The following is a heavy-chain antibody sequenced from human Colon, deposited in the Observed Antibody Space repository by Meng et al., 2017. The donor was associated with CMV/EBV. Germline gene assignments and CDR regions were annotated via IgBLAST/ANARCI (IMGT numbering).Heavy chain of an antibody. D-gene: IGHD3/OR15-3a*01. CDR3: ARSEFWNSFYKHIDFDS. J-gene: IGHJ4*02. V-gene: IGHV1-2*02. Sequence: ASVKVSCKPSGYTFSDYYIHWVRQAPGQGLEWMGWIDPNSGGTKYPQAFQGRVTMSSDTSMTTAYLDISGLRSDDTAIYYCARSEFWNSFYKHIDFDSWGQGTLVTVSS. CDR1: GYTFSDYY. CDR2: IDPNSGGT.